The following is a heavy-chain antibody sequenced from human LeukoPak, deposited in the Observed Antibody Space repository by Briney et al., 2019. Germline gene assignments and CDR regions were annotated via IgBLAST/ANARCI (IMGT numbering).Heavy chain of an antibody. V-gene: IGHV1-46*01. CDR2: INPSDGST. CDR3: ARVPIGGAFDY. Sequence: ASVKVSCKAFGYIFTSYYMHWVRQAPGQGLEWMGIINPSDGSTIYALMFQGRVTMTRDTSTSTVYMVLTSLTSDDTAVYYCARVPIGGAFDYWGQGTLVTVSS. D-gene: IGHD2/OR15-2a*01. J-gene: IGHJ4*02. CDR1: GYIFTSYY.